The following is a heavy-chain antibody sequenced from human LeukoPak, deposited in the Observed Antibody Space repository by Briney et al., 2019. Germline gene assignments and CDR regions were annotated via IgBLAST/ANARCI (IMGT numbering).Heavy chain of an antibody. CDR2: IYYSGST. CDR1: GGSVSSGSYY. Sequence: PSETLSLTCTVSGGSVSSGSYYWSWIRQPPGKGLEWIGYIYYSGSTNYNPSLKSRVTISVDTSKNQFSLKLSSVTAADTAVYYCARGKARDYYYDSSGYYPFDYWGQGTLVTVSS. CDR3: ARGKARDYYYDSSGYYPFDY. V-gene: IGHV4-61*01. J-gene: IGHJ4*02. D-gene: IGHD3-22*01.